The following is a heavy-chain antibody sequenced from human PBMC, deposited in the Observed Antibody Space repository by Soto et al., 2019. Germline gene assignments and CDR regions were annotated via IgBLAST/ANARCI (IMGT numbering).Heavy chain of an antibody. CDR2: VSYSGST. D-gene: IGHD2-15*01. V-gene: IGHV4-39*02. CDR1: GDSISRRNYF. Sequence: QVHLQESGPGLVKPSETLSLTCSVSGDSISRRNYFWGWVRQPPGKGLEWIASVSYSGSTYYNPSLKSQVNISMDRASHHVSLKPLTVTPADTALYFCALRACDDIVAQFWGPGILDNVSS. J-gene: IGHJ4*02. CDR3: ALRACDDIVAQF.